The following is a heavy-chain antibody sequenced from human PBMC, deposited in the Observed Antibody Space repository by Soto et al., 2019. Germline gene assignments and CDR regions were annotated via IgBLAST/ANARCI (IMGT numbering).Heavy chain of an antibody. Sequence: QLQLQESGPGLVKPSETLSLTCTVSGGSISSSSYYWGWIRQPPGKGLEWIGSIFYSGSTYYNPSLKSRVTISVDTSKNQFSLKLSSVAAADTAVYYCARQDVVGPAAIRYSFGPFDSWGQGTLLTVSS. CDR2: IFYSGST. CDR1: GGSISSSSYY. V-gene: IGHV4-39*01. J-gene: IGHJ4*02. CDR3: ARQDVVGPAAIRYSFGPFDS. D-gene: IGHD2-2*01.